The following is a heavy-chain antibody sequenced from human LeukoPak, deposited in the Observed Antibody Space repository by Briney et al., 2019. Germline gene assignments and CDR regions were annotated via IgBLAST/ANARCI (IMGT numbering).Heavy chain of an antibody. V-gene: IGHV3-48*01. J-gene: IGHJ4*02. Sequence: GGSLRLSCAASGFTFSSYSMNWVRQAPGKGLEWVSYISSSSSTIYYADSVKGRFTISRDNAKNSLYLQMNSLRAEDTAVYYCARDPGYSYGPPFDYWGQGTLVTVSS. D-gene: IGHD5-18*01. CDR3: ARDPGYSYGPPFDY. CDR2: ISSSSSTI. CDR1: GFTFSSYS.